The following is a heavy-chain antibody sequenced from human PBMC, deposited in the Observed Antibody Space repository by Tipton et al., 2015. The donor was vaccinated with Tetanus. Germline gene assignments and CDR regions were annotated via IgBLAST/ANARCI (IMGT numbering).Heavy chain of an antibody. V-gene: IGHV4-31*03. J-gene: IGHJ5*02. CDR2: IYYSGST. CDR1: GDSISRGGSF. D-gene: IGHD6-6*01. Sequence: TLSLTCTVSGDSISRGGSFWNWIRQRPGKGPEWIGYIYYSGSTYYNPSFKSRVSMSVDTSKNQFSLNLTSVTAADTAVYYCARDQGGGRVVRLNWFDPWGQGTLVAVSS. CDR3: ARDQGGGRVVRLNWFDP.